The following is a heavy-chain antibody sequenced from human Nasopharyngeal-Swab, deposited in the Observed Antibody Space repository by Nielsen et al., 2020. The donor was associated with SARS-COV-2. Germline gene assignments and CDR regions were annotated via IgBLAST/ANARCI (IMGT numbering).Heavy chain of an antibody. CDR3: AKRVYSGYDFSYYFDY. J-gene: IGHJ4*02. V-gene: IGHV3-23*01. D-gene: IGHD5-12*01. Sequence: WIRRPTGEGREWVSAISGSGGSTYYADSVKGRFTISRDNSKNTLYLQMNSLRAEDTAVYYCAKRVYSGYDFSYYFDYWGQGTLVTVSS. CDR2: ISGSGGST.